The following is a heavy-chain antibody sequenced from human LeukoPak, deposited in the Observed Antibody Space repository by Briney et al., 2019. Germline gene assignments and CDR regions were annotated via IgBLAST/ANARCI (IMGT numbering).Heavy chain of an antibody. Sequence: GGSLRLSCAASGFTFSSYAMSWVRQAPGKGLEWVSAISGSGGSTYYADSVKGRFTISRDNSKNTLYLQMNSLRAEDTAVYYCAKPAFGGSGSYYSGRGVFDIWGQGTMVTVSS. J-gene: IGHJ3*02. CDR3: AKPAFGGSGSYYSGRGVFDI. V-gene: IGHV3-23*01. CDR2: ISGSGGST. CDR1: GFTFSSYA. D-gene: IGHD3-10*01.